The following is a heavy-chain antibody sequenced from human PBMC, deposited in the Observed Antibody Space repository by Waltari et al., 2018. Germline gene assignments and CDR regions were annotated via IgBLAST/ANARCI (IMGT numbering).Heavy chain of an antibody. CDR2: IRSKAYGGTT. V-gene: IGHV3-49*04. D-gene: IGHD7-27*01. Sequence: EVQLVESGGGLVQPGRSLRLSCTASGFTFGDSAMSWVRQAPGKGLEWVGFIRSKAYGGTTEYAASVKGRFTISRDDSKSIAYLQMNSLKTEDTAVYYCTAWPPLGIGSFNYWGQGTLVTISS. CDR3: TAWPPLGIGSFNY. CDR1: GFTFGDSA. J-gene: IGHJ4*02.